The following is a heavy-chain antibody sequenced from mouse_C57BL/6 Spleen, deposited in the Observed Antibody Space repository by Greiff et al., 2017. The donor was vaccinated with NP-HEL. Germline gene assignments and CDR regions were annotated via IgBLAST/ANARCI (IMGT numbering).Heavy chain of an antibody. D-gene: IGHD1-1*01. CDR3: VNDGIYYCGSSPWFAY. V-gene: IGHV10-3*01. Sequence: EVQLVESGGGLVQPKGSLKLSCAASGFTFNTYAMHWVRQAPGKGLEWVARIRSKSSNYATYYADSVKARFTISIDESQSMLYLQMNNLKTEDTAMYYCVNDGIYYCGSSPWFAYWGKGTLVTVST. CDR2: IRSKSSNYAT. J-gene: IGHJ3*01. CDR1: GFTFNTYA.